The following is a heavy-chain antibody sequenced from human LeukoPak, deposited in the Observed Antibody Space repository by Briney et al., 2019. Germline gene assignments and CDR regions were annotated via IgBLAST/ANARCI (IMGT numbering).Heavy chain of an antibody. CDR3: ARVSSSDFGVP. V-gene: IGHV1-2*06. CDR2: INPNSGGT. D-gene: IGHD6-19*01. CDR1: GYTFTDYY. Sequence: ASVKVSCKASGYTFTDYYMHWVRQAPGQGLEWMGRINPNSGGTNYAQKFQGRVTMTRDTSISTAYMELSRLRSDDTAVYYCARVSSSDFGVPWGQGTLVTVSS. J-gene: IGHJ5*02.